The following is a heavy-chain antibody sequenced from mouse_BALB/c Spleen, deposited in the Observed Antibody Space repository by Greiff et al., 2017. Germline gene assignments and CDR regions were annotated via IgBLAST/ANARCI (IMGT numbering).Heavy chain of an antibody. J-gene: IGHJ4*01. Sequence: EVHLVESGGGLVKPGGSLKLSCAASGFTFSSYAMSWVRQTPEKRLEWVASISSGGSTYYPDSVKGRFTISRDNARNILYLQMSSLRSEDTAMYYCARGAYSLFYAMDYWGQGTSVTVSS. CDR2: ISSGGST. CDR3: ARGAYSLFYAMDY. D-gene: IGHD2-10*01. CDR1: GFTFSSYA. V-gene: IGHV5-6-5*01.